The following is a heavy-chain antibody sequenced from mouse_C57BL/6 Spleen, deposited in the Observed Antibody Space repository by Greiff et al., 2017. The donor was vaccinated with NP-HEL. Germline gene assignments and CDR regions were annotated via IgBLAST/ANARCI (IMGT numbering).Heavy chain of an antibody. D-gene: IGHD1-1*01. J-gene: IGHJ3*01. Sequence: QVQLQQPGAELVKPGASVKLSCKASGYTFTSYWMQWVKQRPGQGLEWIGEIDPSDSYTNYNGKFKGKATLTADKSSSTAYMQLSSLTSEDSAVYFCADYYGSSFAYWGQGTLVTVSA. V-gene: IGHV1-50*01. CDR1: GYTFTSYW. CDR2: IDPSDSYT. CDR3: ADYYGSSFAY.